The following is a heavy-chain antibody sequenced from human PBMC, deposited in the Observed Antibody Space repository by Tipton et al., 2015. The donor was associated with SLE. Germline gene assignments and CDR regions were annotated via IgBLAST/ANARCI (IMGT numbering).Heavy chain of an antibody. J-gene: IGHJ4*02. CDR1: LYSIGSGFY. CDR3: ARDHEDCGGDCRYFDY. CDR2: MHHNGST. D-gene: IGHD2-21*02. Sequence: LRLSCTVSLYSIGSGFYWDWVRRPPGKGLEWIATMHHNGSTYYNPSLRSRVTISMDTSRNQFSLRLKSVTAADTAVYYCARDHEDCGGDCRYFDYWGQGTLVTVSS. V-gene: IGHV4-38-2*02.